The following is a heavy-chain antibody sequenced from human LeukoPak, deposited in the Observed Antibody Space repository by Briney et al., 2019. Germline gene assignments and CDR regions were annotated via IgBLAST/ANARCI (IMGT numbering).Heavy chain of an antibody. V-gene: IGHV4-59*01. J-gene: IGHJ3*02. CDR2: IYYSGST. Sequence: PSETLPLTCTVSGGSISSYYWSWIRQPPGKGLEWIGYIYYSGSTNYNPSLKSRVTISVDTSKNQFSLKLSSVTAADTAVYYCARDRDGYNWGAFDIWGQGTMVTVSS. CDR3: ARDRDGYNWGAFDI. D-gene: IGHD5-24*01. CDR1: GGSISSYY.